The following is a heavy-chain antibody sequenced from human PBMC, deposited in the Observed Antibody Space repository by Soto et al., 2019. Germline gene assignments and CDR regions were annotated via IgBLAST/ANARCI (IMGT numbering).Heavy chain of an antibody. CDR1: GFTFSNYV. V-gene: IGHV3-23*01. Sequence: GGSLRLSCAASGFTFSNYVMGWVRQAAGKGLEWVSSIRENGDGTSYADSVKGRFTISRDNSKNTLHLQVNSLRAEDTAVYYCAKRDTASAFDYWGQGTLVTVSS. D-gene: IGHD5-18*01. CDR3: AKRDTASAFDY. J-gene: IGHJ4*02. CDR2: IRENGDGT.